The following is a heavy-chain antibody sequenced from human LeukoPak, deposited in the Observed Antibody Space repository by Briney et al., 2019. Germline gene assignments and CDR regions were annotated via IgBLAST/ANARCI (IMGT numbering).Heavy chain of an antibody. CDR1: GFTFSSYE. V-gene: IGHV3-48*03. D-gene: IGHD3-10*01. CDR2: ISSSGSTI. CDR3: ARAGAMVRGVRKDYFDY. Sequence: GGALRLSCAASGFTFSSYEMNWVRQAPGKGREGVSYISSSGSTIYYADSVKGRFTISRDNAKNSLYLQMNSLRAEDTAVYYCARAGAMVRGVRKDYFDYWGQGTLVTVSS. J-gene: IGHJ4*02.